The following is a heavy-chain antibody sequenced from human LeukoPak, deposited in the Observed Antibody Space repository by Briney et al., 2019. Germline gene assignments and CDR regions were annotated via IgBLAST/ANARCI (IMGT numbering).Heavy chain of an antibody. V-gene: IGHV3-33*01. CDR1: GFTFSSYG. J-gene: IGHJ6*02. D-gene: IGHD3-16*01. Sequence: TGGSLRLSCAASGFTFSSYGMHWVRQAPGKGLEWVAVIWYDGSNKYYADSVKGRFTISRDTSKNTLYLQMNSLRAEDTAVYYCAREYDYVWGSSPIGMDVWGQGTTVTVSS. CDR2: IWYDGSNK. CDR3: AREYDYVWGSSPIGMDV.